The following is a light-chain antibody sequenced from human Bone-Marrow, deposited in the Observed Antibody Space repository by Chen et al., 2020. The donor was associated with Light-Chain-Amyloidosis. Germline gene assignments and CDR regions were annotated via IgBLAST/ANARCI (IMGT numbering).Light chain of an antibody. CDR2: DDS. CDR3: QVWDRSSDRPV. J-gene: IGLJ3*02. CDR1: NIGSTR. Sequence: SYVLTQPSSVSVAPGQTATIACGGNNIGSTRVHWYQQTPGQPPLLVVYDDSDQPSSIPERLPGSNSGNTATLTSSRVEAGDEADYYCQVWDRSSDRPVFGGGTKLTVL. V-gene: IGLV3-21*02.